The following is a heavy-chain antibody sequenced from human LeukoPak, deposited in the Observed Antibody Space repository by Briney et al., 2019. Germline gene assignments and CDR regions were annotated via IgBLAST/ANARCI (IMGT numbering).Heavy chain of an antibody. D-gene: IGHD5-12*01. J-gene: IGHJ4*02. CDR3: ARGSGYDLFDY. CDR2: MNPKSGGT. V-gene: IGHV1-2*02. CDR1: GYTFIGNY. Sequence: ASVKVSFKASGYTFIGNYLHWVRQAPGQGLEWMGWMNPKSGGTNYAQKFQGRVTMTRDTSISTAYMELSRLRSDDTAVYYCARGSGYDLFDYWGQGTLVTVSS.